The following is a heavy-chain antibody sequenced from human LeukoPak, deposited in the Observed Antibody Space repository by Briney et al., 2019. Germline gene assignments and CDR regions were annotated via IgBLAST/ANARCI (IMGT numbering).Heavy chain of an antibody. CDR3: AREGQWLIDY. CDR2: ISGSGGST. V-gene: IGHV3-23*01. J-gene: IGHJ4*02. CDR1: GFTFSSYA. D-gene: IGHD6-19*01. Sequence: GGSLRLSCAASGFTFSSYAMSWVRQAPGKGLEWVSAISGSGGSTYYADSVKGRFAISRDNSKNTLYLQMNSLRSEDTAVYYCAREGQWLIDYWGQGTLVTVSS.